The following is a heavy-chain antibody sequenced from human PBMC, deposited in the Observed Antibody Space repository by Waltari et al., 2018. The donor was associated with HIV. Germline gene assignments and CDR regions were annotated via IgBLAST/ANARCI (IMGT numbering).Heavy chain of an antibody. V-gene: IGHV1-3*01. CDR1: GDSISTYV. CDR3: ARGAFSRRTRTSSRLWAS. D-gene: IGHD6-6*01. Sequence: QFVQSGAEVKKPGASITVSCEVSGDSISTYVVHWLRLAPGHRPEWMGLINAATGRTQFAQQFQGRLNLTRDTSANVAYMALSALRFEDTAVYYCARGAFSRRTRTSSRLWASWGQGTPVTVSS. J-gene: IGHJ5*02. CDR2: INAATGRT.